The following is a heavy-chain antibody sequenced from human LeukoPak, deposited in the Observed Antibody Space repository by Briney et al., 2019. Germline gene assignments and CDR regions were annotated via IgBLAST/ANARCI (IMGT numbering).Heavy chain of an antibody. Sequence: ASVKVSCKASGYTFTGYYMHWVRQAPGQGLEWMGWINPNSGGTNYAQKFQGRVTMTRDTSISTAYMELSRLRSDDTAVYYCARGAPGGAAAGNDAFDIWGQGTMVTVSS. J-gene: IGHJ3*02. CDR2: INPNSGGT. D-gene: IGHD6-13*01. CDR3: ARGAPGGAAAGNDAFDI. CDR1: GYTFTGYY. V-gene: IGHV1-2*02.